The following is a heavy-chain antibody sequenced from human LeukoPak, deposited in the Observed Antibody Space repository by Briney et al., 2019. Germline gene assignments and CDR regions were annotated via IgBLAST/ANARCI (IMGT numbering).Heavy chain of an antibody. CDR1: GFTFGVYS. CDR3: ARDLYPTYEGMDV. V-gene: IGHV3-53*01. CDR2: IYSGGST. J-gene: IGHJ6*02. D-gene: IGHD3-3*01. Sequence: PGGSLRLSCTASGFTFGVYSMSWFRQAPGKGLEWVSVIYSGGSTYYADSVKGRFTISRDNSKNTLYLQMNSLRAEDTAVYYCARDLYPTYEGMDVWGQGTTVTVSS.